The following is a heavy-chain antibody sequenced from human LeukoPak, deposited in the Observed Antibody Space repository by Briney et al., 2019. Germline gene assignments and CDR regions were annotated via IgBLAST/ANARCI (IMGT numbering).Heavy chain of an antibody. CDR2: IYYSGST. CDR3: ARDNGRFVGLDY. Sequence: SETLSLTCTVSGGSISSYYWSWIRQPPGKGLEWIGYIYYSGSTNYNPSLKSRVPISVDTSKNQFSLKLSSVTAADTAVYYCARDNGRFVGLDYWGQGTLVTVSS. D-gene: IGHD3-10*01. CDR1: GGSISSYY. V-gene: IGHV4-59*01. J-gene: IGHJ4*02.